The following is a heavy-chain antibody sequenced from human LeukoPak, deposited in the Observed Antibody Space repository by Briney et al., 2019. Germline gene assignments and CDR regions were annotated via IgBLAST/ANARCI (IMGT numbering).Heavy chain of an antibody. CDR3: ATLVSTRYYLDY. CDR2: IYHSGIT. CDR1: DYSISSGYGYY. Sequence: KPSETLSLTCTVSDYSISSGYGYYWGWIRQPPGKGLEWIGNIYHSGITYYNHFNSSLKSRVTISIDTSKNQFSLRLTSVTAADTAVYFCATLVSTRYYLDYWGQGTMVTVS. J-gene: IGHJ4*03. D-gene: IGHD5/OR15-5a*01. V-gene: IGHV4-38-2*02.